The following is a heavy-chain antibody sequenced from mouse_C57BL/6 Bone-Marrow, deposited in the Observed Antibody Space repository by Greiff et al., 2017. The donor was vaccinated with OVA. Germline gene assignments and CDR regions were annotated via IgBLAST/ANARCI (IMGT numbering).Heavy chain of an antibody. Sequence: VQLQQSGPGLVKPSQSLFLTCSITGFPITSGYYWIWIRQSPGKPLEWMGYITHSGETFYNPSLQSPISITRETSKNQFFLQLNSVTTEDTAMYYCVGELAWFAYWGQGTLVTVSA. D-gene: IGHD4-1*01. CDR3: VGELAWFAY. J-gene: IGHJ3*01. V-gene: IGHV12-3*01. CDR2: ITHSGET. CDR1: GFPITSGYY.